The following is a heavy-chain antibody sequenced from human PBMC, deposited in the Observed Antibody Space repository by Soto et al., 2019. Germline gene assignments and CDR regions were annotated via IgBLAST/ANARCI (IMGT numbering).Heavy chain of an antibody. CDR2: IKSKTDGGTT. CDR1: GFTFSNAW. Sequence: KSGGSLRLSCAASGFTFSNAWMSWVRQAPGKGLEWVGRIKSKTDGGTTDYAAPVKGRFTISRDDSKNTLYLQMNSLKTEDTAVYYCTTGTQLRYNWIPYDYYYYGMDVWGQGTTVTVSS. J-gene: IGHJ6*02. D-gene: IGHD1-20*01. CDR3: TTGTQLRYNWIPYDYYYYGMDV. V-gene: IGHV3-15*01.